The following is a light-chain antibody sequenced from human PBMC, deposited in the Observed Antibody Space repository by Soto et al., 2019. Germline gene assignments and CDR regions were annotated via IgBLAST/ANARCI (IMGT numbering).Light chain of an antibody. CDR1: SSDVGGYNY. J-gene: IGLJ1*01. Sequence: SVRTQPASVSGSPGQSITISCTGNSSDVGGYNYVSWYQQHPGKAPKFMIYDVSNRPSGVSTRFSGSKSGNTASLTISGLQAEDEADYYCNSYTTSNTRQIVFGTGTKVTVL. V-gene: IGLV2-14*01. CDR3: NSYTTSNTRQIV. CDR2: DVS.